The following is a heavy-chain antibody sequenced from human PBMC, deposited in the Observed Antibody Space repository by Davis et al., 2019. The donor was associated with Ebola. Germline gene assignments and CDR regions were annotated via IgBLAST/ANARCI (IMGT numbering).Heavy chain of an antibody. V-gene: IGHV4-61*09. CDR3: ARSPLGDYLYYYYGMDV. J-gene: IGHJ6*02. CDR2: IYTSGST. D-gene: IGHD4-17*01. Sequence: PSETLSLTCTVSGGSISSGSYYWSWIRQPAGKGLEWIGHIYTSGSTNYNPSLKSRVTISVDTSKNQFSLKLSSVTAADTAVYYCARSPLGDYLYYYYGMDVWGQGTTVTVSS. CDR1: GGSISSGSYY.